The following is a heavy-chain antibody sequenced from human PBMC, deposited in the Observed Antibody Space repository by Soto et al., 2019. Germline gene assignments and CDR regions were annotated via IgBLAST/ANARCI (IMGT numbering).Heavy chain of an antibody. J-gene: IGHJ6*02. Sequence: SETLSLTSTVSSCSITSYYWSWIRQPPGKGLEWIGYMYYSGSTNYNPSLKSRVSISVDTSKYQFSLKLSSVTAADTAVYYCAGNPGRGYSGYDRLANYYYGMDVWGQGTTVTVS. CDR2: MYYSGST. CDR1: SCSITSYY. D-gene: IGHD5-12*01. V-gene: IGHV4-59*08. CDR3: AGNPGRGYSGYDRLANYYYGMDV.